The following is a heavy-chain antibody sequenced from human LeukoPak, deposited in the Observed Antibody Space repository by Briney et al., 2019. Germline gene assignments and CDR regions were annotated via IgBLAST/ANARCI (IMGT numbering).Heavy chain of an antibody. V-gene: IGHV3-48*02. CDR2: IWDSSRIT. CDR3: VRDSSFAFDY. D-gene: IGHD2/OR15-2a*01. Sequence: PGGSLRLSCAASGLTFDSYSMNWVRQAPGKGLEWLSYIWDSSRITYQADSVKGRFTISRDNAKSSLYLQMNSLRDEDTAVYYCVRDSSFAFDYWGQGILVTVSA. J-gene: IGHJ4*02. CDR1: GLTFDSYS.